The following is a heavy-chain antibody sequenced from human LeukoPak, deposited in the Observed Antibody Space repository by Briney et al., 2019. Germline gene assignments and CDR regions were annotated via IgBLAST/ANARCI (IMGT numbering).Heavy chain of an antibody. CDR1: GFTFSSDG. D-gene: IGHD7-27*01. Sequence: GGSLRLSCAASGFTFSSDGMHWVRQAPGKGLEWVAVIWYDGSNKYYADSVKGRFTISRDNSKNTLYLQMNSLRAEDTAVYYCARESNWGSSAFDIWGQGTMVTVSS. CDR2: IWYDGSNK. J-gene: IGHJ3*02. V-gene: IGHV3-33*01. CDR3: ARESNWGSSAFDI.